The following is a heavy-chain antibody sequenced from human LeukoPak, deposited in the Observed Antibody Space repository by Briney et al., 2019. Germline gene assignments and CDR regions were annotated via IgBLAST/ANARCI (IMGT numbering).Heavy chain of an antibody. V-gene: IGHV4-4*02. D-gene: IGHD6-25*01. CDR3: AREGGFHRPLDY. CDR1: GGSVSSTNW. CDR2: VHLDGRT. J-gene: IGHJ4*02. Sequence: SETLSLTCGVSGGSVSSTNWWPWIRQPPGKGLEWIGEVHLDGRTNFNPSLKSRHTMSVDLSENHVSLKLTSVTAADTAVYYCAREGGFHRPLDYSGQGTLVTVSS.